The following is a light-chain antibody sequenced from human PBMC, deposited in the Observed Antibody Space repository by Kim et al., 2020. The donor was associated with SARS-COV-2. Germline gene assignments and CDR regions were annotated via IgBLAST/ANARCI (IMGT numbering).Light chain of an antibody. CDR2: DVT. Sequence: GQSFTISCTATRSDVGNYNLVSWYQQHPGKAPKLIIYDVTYRPSGVSNRFSASKSGNTASLTISGLQAEDEADYYCTSRTSSNTWVFGGGTQLTVL. V-gene: IGLV2-14*02. CDR3: TSRTSSNTWV. J-gene: IGLJ3*02. CDR1: RSDVGNYNL.